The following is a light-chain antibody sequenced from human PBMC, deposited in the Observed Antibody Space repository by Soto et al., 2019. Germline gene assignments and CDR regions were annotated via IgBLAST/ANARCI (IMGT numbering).Light chain of an antibody. CDR3: QQVTSSPRT. Sequence: DIHLTQSPSSLSASVGDRVTITCRASQAITNNLAWYQQKPGNPPKLLIYEESTLHSGVPSRFSGRKVGTQFILTIDSLQPEDFATYYCQQVTSSPRTFGGGTKVEIK. V-gene: IGKV1-9*01. J-gene: IGKJ4*01. CDR2: EES. CDR1: QAITNN.